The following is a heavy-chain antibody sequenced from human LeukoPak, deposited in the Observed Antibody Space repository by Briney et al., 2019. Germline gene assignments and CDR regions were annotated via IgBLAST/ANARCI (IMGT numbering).Heavy chain of an antibody. Sequence: PGGSLRLSCAASGFTFSSYAMHWVRQAPGKGLEWVTIISFDGSNKYYADSVKGRFPISRDNSKNPLYLQMKSLRAEDTAVYYCAKVLVPATLRYFDWLPPSGAFDIWGQGTMVTVSS. CDR1: GFTFSSYA. D-gene: IGHD3-9*01. J-gene: IGHJ3*02. CDR3: AKVLVPATLRYFDWLPPSGAFDI. CDR2: ISFDGSNK. V-gene: IGHV3-30*04.